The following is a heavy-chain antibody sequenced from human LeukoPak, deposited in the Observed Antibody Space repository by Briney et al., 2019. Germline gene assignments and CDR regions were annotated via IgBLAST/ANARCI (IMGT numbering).Heavy chain of an antibody. V-gene: IGHV3-30*03. CDR3: ARDNHQLESFDY. D-gene: IGHD2-2*01. CDR1: GFTFSSYG. CDR2: ISYDGSNK. Sequence: GGSLRLSCAASGFTFSSYGMHWVRQAPGKGLEWVAVISYDGSNKYYADSVKGRFTISRDNSKNTLYLQMNSLRAEDTAVYYCARDNHQLESFDYWGQGTLVTVSS. J-gene: IGHJ4*02.